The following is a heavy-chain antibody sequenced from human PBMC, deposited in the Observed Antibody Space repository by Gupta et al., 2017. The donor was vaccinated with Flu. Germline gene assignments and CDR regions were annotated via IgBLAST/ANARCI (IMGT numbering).Heavy chain of an antibody. CDR1: GDSSSPYY. Sequence: QVHLQESGPGLVKPSETLSLTCTVSGDSSSPYYWAWIRQPPGRGLEYLGFIYYSGKTDYNPSLESRLTISLDTSMNQVSLKLNSVTAADTAVYYCSRAVDTSGYYFFAYWGQGNLVTVSS. CDR3: SRAVDTSGYYFFAY. CDR2: IYYSGKT. D-gene: IGHD6-19*01. V-gene: IGHV4-59*01. J-gene: IGHJ4*02.